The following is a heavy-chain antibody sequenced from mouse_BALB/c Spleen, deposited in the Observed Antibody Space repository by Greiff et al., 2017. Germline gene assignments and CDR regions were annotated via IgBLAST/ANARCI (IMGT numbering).Heavy chain of an antibody. Sequence: QVQLKESGAELVRPGASVTLSCKASGYTFTDYEMHWVKQTPVHGLEWIGAIDPETGGTAYNQKFKGKATLTADKSSSTAYMERRSLTSEDSAVYYCTRGRSYAMDYWGQGTSVTVSS. CDR1: GYTFTDYE. D-gene: IGHD6-1*01. V-gene: IGHV1-15*01. CDR2: IDPETGGT. J-gene: IGHJ4*01. CDR3: TRGRSYAMDY.